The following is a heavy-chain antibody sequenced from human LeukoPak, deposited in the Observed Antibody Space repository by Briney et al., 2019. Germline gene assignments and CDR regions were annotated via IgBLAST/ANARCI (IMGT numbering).Heavy chain of an antibody. CDR3: ARDLEGLYFDY. CDR2: ISAYNGNT. J-gene: IGHJ4*02. Sequence: ASVKVSCKASGYTFTGYHIHWVRQAPGQGLEWMGWISAYNGNTNYAQKLQGRVTMTTDTSTSTAYMELRSLRSDDTAVYYCARDLEGLYFDYWGQGTLVTVSS. CDR1: GYTFTGYH. V-gene: IGHV1-18*04.